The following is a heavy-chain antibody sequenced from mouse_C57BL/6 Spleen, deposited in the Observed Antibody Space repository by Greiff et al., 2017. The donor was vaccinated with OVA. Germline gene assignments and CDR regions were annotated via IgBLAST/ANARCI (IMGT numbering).Heavy chain of an antibody. D-gene: IGHD2-5*01. J-gene: IGHJ4*01. CDR1: GYTFTSYW. CDR2: IDPYDSET. CDR3: ARRSPAYCSNGCAMDY. Sequence: VQLQQPGAELVRPGSSVKLSCKASGYTFTSYWMHWVKQRPIQGLEWIGNIDPYDSETHYNQKFKDKATLTVDKSSSTAYMQLSSLTAEDSAVYYCARRSPAYCSNGCAMDYWGQGTSVTVSA. V-gene: IGHV1-52*01.